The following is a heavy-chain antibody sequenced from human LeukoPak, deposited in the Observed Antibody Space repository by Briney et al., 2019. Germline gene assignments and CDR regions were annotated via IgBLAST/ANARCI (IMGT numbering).Heavy chain of an antibody. CDR2: IYYSGST. CDR1: GGSTSSHY. V-gene: IGHV4-59*11. CDR3: ARLPVLYYYYYGMDV. D-gene: IGHD1-1*01. J-gene: IGHJ6*02. Sequence: PSETLSLTCTVSGGSTSSHYWSWIRQPPGKGLEWIGYIYYSGSTNYNPSLKSRVTISVDTSKNQFSLKLSSVTAADTAVYYCARLPVLYYYYYGMDVWGQGTTVTVSS.